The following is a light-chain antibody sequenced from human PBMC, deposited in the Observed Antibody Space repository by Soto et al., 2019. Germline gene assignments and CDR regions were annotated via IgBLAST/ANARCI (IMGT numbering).Light chain of an antibody. CDR3: QQSYSTLWT. J-gene: IGKJ1*01. V-gene: IGKV1-39*01. CDR2: AAS. CDR1: QSISSY. Sequence: DIQMTQSPSSLSASVGDRVTITCRASQSISSYLNWYQQKPGKAPKLLIYAASSLQSGAPSRFSGSGSATDFTLTISSLQPEDFATYYCQQSYSTLWTFGQGTKVEIK.